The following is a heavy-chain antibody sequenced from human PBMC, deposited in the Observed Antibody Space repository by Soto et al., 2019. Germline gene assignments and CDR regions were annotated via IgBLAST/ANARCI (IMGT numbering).Heavy chain of an antibody. CDR2: ISAYNGNT. Sequence: GASVKVSCKASGYTFSSNDINWVRQATGQGLEWMGWISAYNGNTNYAQKLQGRVTMTTDTSTSTAYMELRSLRSDDTAVYYCARDSGYANNWFDPWGQGTLVTVSS. J-gene: IGHJ5*02. D-gene: IGHD5-12*01. CDR1: GYTFSSND. CDR3: ARDSGYANNWFDP. V-gene: IGHV1-18*01.